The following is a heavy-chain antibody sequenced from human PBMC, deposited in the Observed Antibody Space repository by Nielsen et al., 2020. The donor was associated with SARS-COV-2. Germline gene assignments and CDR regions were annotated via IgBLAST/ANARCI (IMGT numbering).Heavy chain of an antibody. D-gene: IGHD3-16*01. V-gene: IGHV3-7*03. CDR1: GFTFSSYW. CDR2: IKQDGSEK. J-gene: IGHJ4*02. Sequence: GESLKISYAASGFTFSSYWMSWVRQAPGKGLEWVANIKQDGSEKYYVDSVKGRFTISRDNAKNSLYLQMNSLRAEDTAVYYCARSYYDYVWGSYSFDYWGQGTLVTVSS. CDR3: ARSYYDYVWGSYSFDY.